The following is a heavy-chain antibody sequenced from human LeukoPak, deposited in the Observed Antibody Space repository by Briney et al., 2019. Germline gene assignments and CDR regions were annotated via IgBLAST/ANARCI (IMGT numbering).Heavy chain of an antibody. CDR2: IIPIFGTA. CDR1: GGTFSSYA. J-gene: IGHJ5*02. V-gene: IGHV1-69*06. CDR3: ARDLGQYYDTSDNWFDP. D-gene: IGHD3-22*01. Sequence: VASVKVSCKASGGTFSSYAISWVRQAPGQGLEWMGGIIPIFGTANYAQKFQGRVTITADKSTSTAYMELSSLRAEDTAVYYCARDLGQYYDTSDNWFDPWGQGTLVTVSS.